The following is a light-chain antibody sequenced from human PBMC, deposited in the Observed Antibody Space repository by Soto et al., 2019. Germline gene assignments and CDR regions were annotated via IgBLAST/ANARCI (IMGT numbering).Light chain of an antibody. V-gene: IGKV3-11*01. J-gene: IGKJ2*01. CDR2: DTS. CDR3: QQRYYWYT. Sequence: EIVLTQSPATLSLSPGERATLSCRASQTVVSYLGWYQQKPGQAPRLLIYDTSNRATGIPARFSGSGSGTDFTLTISSLEPEDSAVYYCQQRYYWYTFGQGTKLEI. CDR1: QTVVSY.